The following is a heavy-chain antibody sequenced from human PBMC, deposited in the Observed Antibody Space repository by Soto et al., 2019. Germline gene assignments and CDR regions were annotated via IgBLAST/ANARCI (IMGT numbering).Heavy chain of an antibody. Sequence: SQPLSLTCEIPGDIVSICSATLNWIRQSASKGLEWLGRTYYRSKWYYDYAVSARSRISINTETSKNQFSLKLNSVTPEDTAVYSCVRLLGNSWLDYWGQGTLVTVSS. CDR1: GDIVSICSAT. D-gene: IGHD6-13*01. V-gene: IGHV6-1*01. CDR2: TYYRSKWYY. J-gene: IGHJ4*02. CDR3: VRLLGNSWLDY.